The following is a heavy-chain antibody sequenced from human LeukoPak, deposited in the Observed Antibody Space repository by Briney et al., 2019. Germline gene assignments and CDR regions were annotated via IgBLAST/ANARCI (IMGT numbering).Heavy chain of an antibody. CDR1: GDSISNGNW. CDR3: ARSMGYYGSGSYSPFDY. D-gene: IGHD3-10*01. Sequence: PSETLSLTCAVSGDSISNGNWWSWVRQPPGKGLEWIGEIYHSGSTNYNPSLKSRVTMSVDKSQNHFSLNLNSVTAADTAVYYCARSMGYYGSGSYSPFDYWGQGTLVTVSS. CDR2: IYHSGST. J-gene: IGHJ4*02. V-gene: IGHV4-4*02.